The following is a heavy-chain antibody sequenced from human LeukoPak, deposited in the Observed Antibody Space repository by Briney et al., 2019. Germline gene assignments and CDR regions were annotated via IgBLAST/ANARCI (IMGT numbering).Heavy chain of an antibody. D-gene: IGHD3-22*01. CDR3: AKTHWLAYYFDP. J-gene: IGHJ5*02. CDR2: INHSGST. Sequence: PSETLSLTCAVYGGSFSGYYWTWIRQPPGKGLEWIGEINHSGSTNYNPSLKSRVTISVDTSKNQFSLKLSSVTAADTAVYYCAKTHWLAYYFDPWGQGTLVTVSS. CDR1: GGSFSGYY. V-gene: IGHV4-34*01.